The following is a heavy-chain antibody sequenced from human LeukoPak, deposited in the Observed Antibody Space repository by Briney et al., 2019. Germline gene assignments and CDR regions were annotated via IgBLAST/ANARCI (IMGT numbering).Heavy chain of an antibody. CDR3: ARHGRYCSSTSCYAALDY. V-gene: IGHV5-10-1*01. CDR1: GYSFTSYW. J-gene: IGHJ4*02. D-gene: IGHD2-2*01. Sequence: HGESLKISCKGSGYSFTSYWINWVRQMPGKGLEWMGRIDPSDSYTNYSPSFQGHVTISADKSISTAYLQWSSLKASDTAMYYCARHGRYCSSTSCYAALDYWGQGTLVTVSS. CDR2: IDPSDSYT.